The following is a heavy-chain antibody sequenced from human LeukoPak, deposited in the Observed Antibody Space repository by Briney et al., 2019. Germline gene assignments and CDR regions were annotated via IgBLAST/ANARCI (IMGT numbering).Heavy chain of an antibody. D-gene: IGHD2-2*01. CDR2: IIPIFGTA. CDR3: ARVWIVVVPAANRRSYAFDI. CDR1: GGTFISYA. V-gene: IGHV1-69*13. Sequence: SVKVPCKASGGTFISYAISWVRQAPGQGLEWMGGIIPIFGTANYAQKFQGRVTITADESTSTAYMELSSLRSEDTAVYYCARVWIVVVPAANRRSYAFDIWGQGTMVTVSS. J-gene: IGHJ3*02.